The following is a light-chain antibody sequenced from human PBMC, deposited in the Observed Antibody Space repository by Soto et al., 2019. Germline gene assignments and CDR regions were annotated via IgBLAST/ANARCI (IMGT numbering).Light chain of an antibody. CDR3: SSHPATSPYV. V-gene: IGLV2-14*01. J-gene: IGLJ1*01. CDR2: EVS. Sequence: QSALTQPASVSGSPGQSITISCTGTSNDVGGYNYVSWYQQQPGKAPKLIIYEVSHRPSGISNRFSGSKSGNTASLTISGLHVEDEADYYCSSHPATSPYVFGTGTKVTVL. CDR1: SNDVGGYNY.